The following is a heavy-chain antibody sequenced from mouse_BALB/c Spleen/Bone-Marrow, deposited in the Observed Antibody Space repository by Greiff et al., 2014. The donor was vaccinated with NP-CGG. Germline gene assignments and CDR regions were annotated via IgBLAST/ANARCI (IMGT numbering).Heavy chain of an antibody. CDR1: GFTFSDFY. CDR3: ARSGERYGAMDY. CDR2: ISNGGTYT. D-gene: IGHD1-1*02. V-gene: IGHV5-4*02. Sequence: EVQLVESGGGLVKPGGSLKLSCAASGFTFSDFYMFWFRQTPEKRLEWVATISNGGTYTYYPDSVKGRFTISRDNAKNNLYLQMSSLKSEDTAMYYCARSGERYGAMDYWGQGTSVTVTP. J-gene: IGHJ4*01.